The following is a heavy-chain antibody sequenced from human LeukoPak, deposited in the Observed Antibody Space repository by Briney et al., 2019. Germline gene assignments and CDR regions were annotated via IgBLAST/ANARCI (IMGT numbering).Heavy chain of an antibody. CDR3: ARSTYYYDSSGLGNFDY. J-gene: IGHJ4*02. CDR2: IYYSGST. V-gene: IGHV4-59*01. D-gene: IGHD3-22*01. CDR1: GDSISSYY. Sequence: SETLSLTCTVSGDSISSYYWSWIRQPPGKGLEWIGYIYYSGSTNYNPSLKSRVTISVDTSKNQFSLKLSSVTAADTAVYYCARSTYYYDSSGLGNFDYWGQGTLVTVSS.